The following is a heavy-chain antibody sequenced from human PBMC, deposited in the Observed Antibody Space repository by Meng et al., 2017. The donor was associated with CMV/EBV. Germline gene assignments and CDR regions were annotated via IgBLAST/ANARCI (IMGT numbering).Heavy chain of an antibody. V-gene: IGHV4-39*07. Sequence: QPQESGPGLVKPSETLSLTCTVSGGSISSSSYYWGWIRQPPGKGLEWIGSIYYSGSTYYNPSLKSRVTISVDTSKNQFSLKLSSVTAADTAVYYCARGVVTMIVVYDPWGQGTLVTVSS. CDR3: ARGVVTMIVVYDP. CDR2: IYYSGST. J-gene: IGHJ5*02. D-gene: IGHD3-22*01. CDR1: GGSISSSSYY.